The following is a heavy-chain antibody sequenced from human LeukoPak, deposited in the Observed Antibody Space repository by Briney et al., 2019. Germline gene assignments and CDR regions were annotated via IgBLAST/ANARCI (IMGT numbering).Heavy chain of an antibody. D-gene: IGHD3-9*01. CDR2: IYYSGST. V-gene: IGHV4-59*01. J-gene: IGHJ4*02. Sequence: SETLSLTWTVSGGSISSYYWSWMRQPPGKGLESIGYIYYSGSTNYNPSLKSRVTISVDTSKNQFSLKLSSVTAADTAVYYCARAWDILTGSPGYFDYWGQGTLVTVSS. CDR3: ARAWDILTGSPGYFDY. CDR1: GGSISSYY.